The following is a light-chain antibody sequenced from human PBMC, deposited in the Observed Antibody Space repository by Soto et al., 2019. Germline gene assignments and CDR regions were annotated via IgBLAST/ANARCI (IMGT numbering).Light chain of an antibody. Sequence: DIQMTQSPSSLSASVGDRVTITCQASPDISNYLNWYQQKPGKAPKLLIYDASNLETGVPSRFSGSGYGTDFTRSISSLPDEYIATYYCQQYGVFGGGTKVEIK. CDR1: PDISNY. V-gene: IGKV1-33*01. J-gene: IGKJ4*01. CDR3: QQYGV. CDR2: DAS.